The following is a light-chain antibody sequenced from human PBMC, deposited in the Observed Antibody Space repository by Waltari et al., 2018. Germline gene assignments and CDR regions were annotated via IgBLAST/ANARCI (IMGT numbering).Light chain of an antibody. J-gene: IGKJ2*01. CDR2: DAS. CDR3: PHHDAVPPYT. CDR1: QDITNS. Sequence: DIQLTQCPYSLSASVGDRVSITCRASQDITNSFNWYQQNPGKAPNLLIYDASTLAACVSARFSGSGSETDRTFTINNLQPDDVATHYCPHHDAVPPYTFGQWTKLQI. V-gene: IGKV1-33*01.